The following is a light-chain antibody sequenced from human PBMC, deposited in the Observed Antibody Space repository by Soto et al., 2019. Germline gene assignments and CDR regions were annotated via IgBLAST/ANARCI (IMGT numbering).Light chain of an antibody. CDR2: GNS. V-gene: IGLV1-40*01. CDR1: SSNIGAGYD. Sequence: QSVLTQPPSVSGAPGQRVTISCTGSSSNIGAGYDVHWYQQLPGTAPKLLIYGNSNRPSGVPDRFSGSKSGTSASLAITGLQAEDEADYYCQSYDSSLSGSMVFGTGTKVTV. J-gene: IGLJ1*01. CDR3: QSYDSSLSGSMV.